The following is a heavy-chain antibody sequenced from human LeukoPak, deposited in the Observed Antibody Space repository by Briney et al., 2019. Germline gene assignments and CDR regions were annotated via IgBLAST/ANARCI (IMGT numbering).Heavy chain of an antibody. Sequence: SETLSLTCTVSGGSISSYYWSWIRQPPGKGLEWIGYIYYSGSTNYNPSLKSRVTISVDTSKNQFSLKLSSVTAADTAVYYCARDQYGSSYGWFDPWGQGTLVTVSS. V-gene: IGHV4-59*01. CDR1: GGSISSYY. CDR3: ARDQYGSSYGWFDP. J-gene: IGHJ5*02. D-gene: IGHD6-13*01. CDR2: IYYSGST.